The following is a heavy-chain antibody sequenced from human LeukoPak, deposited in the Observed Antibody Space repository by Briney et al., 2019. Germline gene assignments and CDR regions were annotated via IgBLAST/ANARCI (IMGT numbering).Heavy chain of an antibody. Sequence: GASVKVSCKASGDTFSTYTVTWVRQAPGQGLEWMGGVIPILGTPNYAQKFQGRVTITADKSTTTVSIDLRSLRSDDTAVYYCARDNWGLMASERDYYYYMDAWGKGTTVTVSS. CDR2: VIPILGTP. V-gene: IGHV1-69*08. CDR1: GDTFSTYT. D-gene: IGHD7-27*01. CDR3: ARDNWGLMASERDYYYYMDA. J-gene: IGHJ6*03.